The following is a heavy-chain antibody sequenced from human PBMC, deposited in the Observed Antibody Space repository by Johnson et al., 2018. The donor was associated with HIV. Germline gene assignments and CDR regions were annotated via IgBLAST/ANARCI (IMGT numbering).Heavy chain of an antibody. Sequence: VQLVESGGGVVRPGGSLRLSCAAAGFTFDDYGMSWVRQAPGKGLEWVSGINWNGVRTGYLDSMKGRFTISRDNAKNSLYLQMNSLRAEDTALYYCARDWFMGQGADAFDIWGQGTMVTVSS. J-gene: IGHJ3*02. CDR1: GFTFDDYG. V-gene: IGHV3-20*04. CDR3: ARDWFMGQGADAFDI. D-gene: IGHD3-10*01. CDR2: INWNGVRT.